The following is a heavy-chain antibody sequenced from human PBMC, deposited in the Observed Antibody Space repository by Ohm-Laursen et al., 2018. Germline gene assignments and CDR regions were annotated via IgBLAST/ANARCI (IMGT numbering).Heavy chain of an antibody. CDR3: ATGGTWDLDF. V-gene: IGHV3-7*01. D-gene: IGHD1-26*01. CDR2: LNPDGSEK. CDR1: GFSFSSYG. Sequence: SLRLSCAASGFSFSSYGMHWVRQAPGKGLEWVANLNPDGSEKYYVDSVKGRFTISRDNAKNSLYLQMNSLRADDTSIYYCATGGTWDLDFWGQGTLVTVSS. J-gene: IGHJ4*02.